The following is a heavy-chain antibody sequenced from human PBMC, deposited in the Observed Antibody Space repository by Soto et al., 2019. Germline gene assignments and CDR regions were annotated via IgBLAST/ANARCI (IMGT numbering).Heavy chain of an antibody. V-gene: IGHV3-30*03. CDR3: ASGDYYDSSGYYPNYYGMDV. J-gene: IGHJ6*02. CDR2: ISYDGSNK. CDR1: GFTFSSYG. D-gene: IGHD3-22*01. Sequence: GGSLRLSCAASGFTFSSYGMHWVRQAPGKGLEWVAVISYDGSNKYYADSVKGRFTISRDNSKNTLYLQMNSLRAEDTAVYYCASGDYYDSSGYYPNYYGMDVWGQGTTVTVSS.